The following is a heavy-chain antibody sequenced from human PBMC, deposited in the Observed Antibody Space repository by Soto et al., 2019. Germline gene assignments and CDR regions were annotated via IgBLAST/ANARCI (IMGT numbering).Heavy chain of an antibody. CDR3: ARLTYSYGYIVDY. D-gene: IGHD5-18*01. CDR1: GGSISSSNW. CDR2: IYHSGST. V-gene: IGHV4-4*02. Sequence: SETLSLTCAVSGGSISSSNWWSWVRQPPGKGLEWIGEIYHSGSTNYNPSLKSRVTISVDTSENQFSLKLTSVTAADAAVYYCARLTYSYGYIVDYWGQGTLVTVSS. J-gene: IGHJ4*02.